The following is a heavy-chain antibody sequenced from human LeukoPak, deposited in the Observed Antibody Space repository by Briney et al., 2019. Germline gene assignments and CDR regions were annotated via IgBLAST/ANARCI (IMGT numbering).Heavy chain of an antibody. D-gene: IGHD1-26*01. Sequence: GGSLRLSCAASGFAFSSYAMSWVRQAPGKGLEWVSAISGSGGSTYYADSVKGRSTISRDNSKNTLYLQMNSLRAEDTAVYYCAKCRTWELLVDYWGQGTLVTVSS. CDR3: AKCRTWELLVDY. V-gene: IGHV3-23*01. CDR2: ISGSGGST. J-gene: IGHJ4*02. CDR1: GFAFSSYA.